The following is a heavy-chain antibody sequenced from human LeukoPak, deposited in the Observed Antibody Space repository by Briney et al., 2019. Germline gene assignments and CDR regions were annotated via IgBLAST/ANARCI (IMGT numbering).Heavy chain of an antibody. D-gene: IGHD5-12*01. V-gene: IGHV3-30*02. CDR1: EFTFSNYG. J-gene: IGHJ4*02. CDR2: TGYDGSNE. Sequence: GGSLRLSCAASEFTFSNYGMHWVRQVPGKGLEWVAFTGYDGSNEHYADSVKGRFTISRDNSKNTLYLQMNSLRAEDTAVYYCALVATTTPFDHWGQGTLVTVSS. CDR3: ALVATTTPFDH.